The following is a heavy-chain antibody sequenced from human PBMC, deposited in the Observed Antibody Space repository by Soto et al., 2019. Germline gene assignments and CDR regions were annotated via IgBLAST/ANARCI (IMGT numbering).Heavy chain of an antibody. CDR1: GYTFTSYG. Sequence: ASLKVSCKASGYTFTSYGISWVRQAPGQGLEWMGWISACNGNTNYAQKLQGRVTMTTDTSTSTAYMELRSLRSDDTAVYYCARDSWSGLTNAFDIWGQGTMVTVSS. J-gene: IGHJ3*02. D-gene: IGHD2-21*02. CDR2: ISACNGNT. CDR3: ARDSWSGLTNAFDI. V-gene: IGHV1-18*04.